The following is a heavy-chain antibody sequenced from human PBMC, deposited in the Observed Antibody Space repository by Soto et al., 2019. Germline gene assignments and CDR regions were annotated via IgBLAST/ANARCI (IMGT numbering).Heavy chain of an antibody. Sequence: SETLSLTCSVSGASVSSGSHYWSWIRQSPGKGLEWIGFIYYSGSTNYNPSLKSRVTISVDTSKNQFSLKVSSVTAADTAVYFCARDPLAYSSSHFFDQWGQGTLVTVS. V-gene: IGHV4-61*01. CDR3: ARDPLAYSSSHFFDQ. CDR1: GASVSSGSHY. CDR2: IYYSGST. J-gene: IGHJ4*02. D-gene: IGHD6-6*01.